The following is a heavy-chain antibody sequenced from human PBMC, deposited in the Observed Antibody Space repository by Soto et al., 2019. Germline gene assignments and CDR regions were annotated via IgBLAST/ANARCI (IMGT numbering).Heavy chain of an antibody. CDR3: AKDRAEWGSYDY. V-gene: IGHV3-23*01. J-gene: IGHJ4*02. CDR1: GFTFSSYA. D-gene: IGHD7-27*01. CDR2: ISGSGGST. Sequence: EVQMLESGGGLVQPGESLRLSWAASGFTFSSYAMSWVRLAQGKGLKWVSTISGSGGSTYYAESVKGRFTISRDNSKNTLYLQMNSLRAEDTAVYYCAKDRAEWGSYDYWGQGILVTVSS.